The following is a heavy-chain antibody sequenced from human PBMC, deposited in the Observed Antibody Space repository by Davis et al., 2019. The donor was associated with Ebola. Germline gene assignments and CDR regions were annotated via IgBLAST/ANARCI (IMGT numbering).Heavy chain of an antibody. D-gene: IGHD1-1*01. Sequence: SETLSLTCTVSGGLINNYYWSWLRQSPGKGLEWIGYVYYSGSANYNPSLKSRVTMSVTTSKYQFSLKLRSVTAADTAVYYCATTATLTTFDYWGQGTLVTVSS. CDR2: VYYSGSA. CDR1: GGLINNYY. J-gene: IGHJ4*02. V-gene: IGHV4-59*08. CDR3: ATTATLTTFDY.